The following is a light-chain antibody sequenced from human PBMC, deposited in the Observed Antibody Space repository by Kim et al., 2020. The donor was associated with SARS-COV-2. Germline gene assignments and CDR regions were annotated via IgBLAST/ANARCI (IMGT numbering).Light chain of an antibody. Sequence: EIVMTQSLGTLSVSPGERATLSCRASQNISSNLAWFQQKPGQPPGVLIYGASTRATGIPARFSGSGSGTEFTLTISSLQSEDFAVYYCQQYYNWPPWTFGQGTKLEI. V-gene: IGKV3-15*01. CDR3: QQYYNWPPWT. CDR1: QNISSN. CDR2: GAS. J-gene: IGKJ2*01.